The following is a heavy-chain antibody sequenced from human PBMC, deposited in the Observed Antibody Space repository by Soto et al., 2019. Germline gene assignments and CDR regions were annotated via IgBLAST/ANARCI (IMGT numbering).Heavy chain of an antibody. D-gene: IGHD3-22*01. J-gene: IGHJ4*01. CDR1: GYSFTTYW. CDR3: ARHSAAIITGIDF. V-gene: IGHV5-51*01. CDR2: IYPGDSDT. Sequence: GESLKISCKGSGYSFTTYWIGWVRQTPGKGLEWMGIIYPGDSDTKYNPSFQGQVTISADRSISTAYLQWSSLEASDTAIYYCARHSAAIITGIDFCGDGTRVTVS.